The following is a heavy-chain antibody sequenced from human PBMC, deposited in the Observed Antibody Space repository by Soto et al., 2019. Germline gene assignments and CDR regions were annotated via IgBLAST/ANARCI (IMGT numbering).Heavy chain of an antibody. CDR2: INPSGGST. CDR1: GYTFTSYY. D-gene: IGHD6-13*01. Sequence: ASVKVSCKASGYTFTSYYMHWVRQAPGQGLEWMGIINPSGGSTSYAQKFQGRVTMTRDTSTSTVYMELSSLRSEDTAVYYCARSGRRPSSSRWYSGDYYYGMDVWGQGTTVTVSS. CDR3: ARSGRRPSSSRWYSGDYYYGMDV. V-gene: IGHV1-46*01. J-gene: IGHJ6*02.